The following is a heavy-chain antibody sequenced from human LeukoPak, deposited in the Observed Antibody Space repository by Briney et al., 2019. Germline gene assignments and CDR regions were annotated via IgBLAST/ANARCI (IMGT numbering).Heavy chain of an antibody. V-gene: IGHV3-21*01. D-gene: IGHD5-12*01. CDR3: ASGYDYFDY. CDR2: ISSSSSYI. J-gene: IGHJ4*02. CDR1: GFTFSSYE. Sequence: GGSLRLSCAASGFTFSSYEMNWVRQAPGKGLEWVSSISSSSSYIYYADSVKGRFTISRDNAKNSLYLQMNSLRAEDTAVYYCASGYDYFDYWGQGTLVTVSS.